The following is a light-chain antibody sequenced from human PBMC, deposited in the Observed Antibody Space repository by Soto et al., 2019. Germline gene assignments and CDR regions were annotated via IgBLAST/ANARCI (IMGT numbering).Light chain of an antibody. CDR3: QEYTDYSRT. V-gene: IGKV1-12*01. CDR2: TAS. CDR1: QGVSTW. Sequence: DIQMTQSPSSVSASVGDRVTITCRASQGVSTWLAWYQQKPGKAPNLLIYTASSLQSGVPSRFSGSGSGTDFTLTIRSLQPEDFATYYCQEYTDYSRTFGQGTKVDIK. J-gene: IGKJ1*01.